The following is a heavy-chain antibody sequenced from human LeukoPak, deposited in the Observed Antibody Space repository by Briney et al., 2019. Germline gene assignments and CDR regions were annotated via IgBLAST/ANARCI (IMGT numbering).Heavy chain of an antibody. V-gene: IGHV1-24*01. CDR1: GYSLTALA. D-gene: IGHD4-17*01. CDR3: ASDRTMTTVTSGQSWDDP. CDR2: FDPDDGAR. Sequence: GASVKVSCKVSGYSLTALAIHWVRQAPGKGLEWIGRFDPDDGARIYSQRFQDRFLMTEDPSSDTAYMELSGLRSEDTAVYFCASDRTMTTVTSGQSWDDPWGQGTLVTVSS. J-gene: IGHJ5*02.